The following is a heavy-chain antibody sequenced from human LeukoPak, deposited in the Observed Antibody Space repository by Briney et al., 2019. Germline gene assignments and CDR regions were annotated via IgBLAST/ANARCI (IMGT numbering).Heavy chain of an antibody. V-gene: IGHV1-46*01. CDR1: GYSFTNYY. J-gene: IGHJ3*02. Sequence: ASVKVSCKASGYSFTNYYMHWVRQAPGQGLEWMGIINPTGGSTSYAQKFQGRVTMTRDTSMSTVYMELSSLRSEDTAMYYCARAFSVSAGFDIWGQGTMVTVSS. CDR2: INPTGGST. D-gene: IGHD2-15*01. CDR3: ARAFSVSAGFDI.